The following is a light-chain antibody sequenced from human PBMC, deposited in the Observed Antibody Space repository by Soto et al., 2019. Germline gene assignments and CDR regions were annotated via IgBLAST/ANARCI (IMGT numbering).Light chain of an antibody. Sequence: IQLTQSPSPLSASVGDRVTITCRASQDIRSYLAWYQQKPGKAPKLLIYRASRSQSGVPSRFRGSGSGTDLNITISSLKPEDFATYYCQQYVTSAITFGQGTRLEIK. CDR2: RAS. J-gene: IGKJ5*01. CDR3: QQYVTSAIT. V-gene: IGKV1-9*01. CDR1: QDIRSY.